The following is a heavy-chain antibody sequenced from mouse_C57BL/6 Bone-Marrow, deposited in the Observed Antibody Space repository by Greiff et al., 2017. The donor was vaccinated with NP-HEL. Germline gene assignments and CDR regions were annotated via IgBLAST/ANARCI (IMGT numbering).Heavy chain of an antibody. D-gene: IGHD2-5*01. J-gene: IGHJ4*01. CDR3: AISNYGYAMDY. CDR2: IYPGGGYT. CDR1: GYTFTNYW. V-gene: IGHV1-63*01. Sequence: VQLQQSGAELVRPGTSVKMSCKASGYTFTNYWIGWAKQRPGHGLEWIGDIYPGGGYTNYNEKFKGKATLIADKSSSTAYMQFSSLTAEYSAIYYCAISNYGYAMDYWGQGTSVTVSS.